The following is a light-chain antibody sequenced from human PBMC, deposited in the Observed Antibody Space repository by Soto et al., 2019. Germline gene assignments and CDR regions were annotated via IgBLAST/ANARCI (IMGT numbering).Light chain of an antibody. CDR3: SSYTSSSLGV. V-gene: IGLV2-14*01. J-gene: IGLJ3*02. Sequence: QSALTQPASVSGSPGQSITISCTGTSSDVGGYNYVSWYQQHPGKAPKLMIYDVSNRPSGFSNRFSGSKSGNTASLTISGLQAEDEADYYCSSYTSSSLGVFGGGTKLTVL. CDR1: SSDVGGYNY. CDR2: DVS.